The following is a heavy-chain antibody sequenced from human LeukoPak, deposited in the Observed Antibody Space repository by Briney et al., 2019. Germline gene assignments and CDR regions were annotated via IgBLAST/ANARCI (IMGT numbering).Heavy chain of an antibody. D-gene: IGHD3-3*01. Sequence: GGSLRLSCAASGFTFSSYSMNWVRQAPGKGLEWVSSISSSSSYIYYADSVKGRFTISRDNAKNSLYLQMNSLRAEDTAVYYCARDLPTGGIDFGVVYYGMDVWGQGPTVTVSS. V-gene: IGHV3-21*01. CDR2: ISSSSSYI. CDR3: ARDLPTGGIDFGVVYYGMDV. J-gene: IGHJ6*02. CDR1: GFTFSSYS.